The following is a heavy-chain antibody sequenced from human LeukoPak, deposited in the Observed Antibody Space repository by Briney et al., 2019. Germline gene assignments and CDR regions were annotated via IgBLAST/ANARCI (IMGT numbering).Heavy chain of an antibody. CDR2: MYNSGST. J-gene: IGHJ4*02. CDR1: GDSISGSY. D-gene: IGHD4-11*01. Sequence: PSETLSLTCTVSGDSISGSYWSWIRQPPGKGLEWIAYMYNSGSTNYNPSLKSRVTISIDTSKNQFSLKLSSLTAADTAIYYCARGIESYSDYGYWGQGILVTVSS. CDR3: ARGIESYSDYGY. V-gene: IGHV4-59*01.